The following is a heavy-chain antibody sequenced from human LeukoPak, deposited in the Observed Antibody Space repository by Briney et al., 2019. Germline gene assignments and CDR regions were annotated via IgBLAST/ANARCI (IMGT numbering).Heavy chain of an antibody. Sequence: SETLSLTCAVYGGSFSGYYWSWIRQPPGKGLEWIGEINHSGSTNYNPSLKSRVTISVDTSKKQFYLKLRSVTAADTAVYYCARGFIVGATYWFDPWGRGTLVTVSS. CDR1: GGSFSGYY. V-gene: IGHV4-34*01. CDR3: ARGFIVGATYWFDP. CDR2: INHSGST. D-gene: IGHD1-26*01. J-gene: IGHJ5*02.